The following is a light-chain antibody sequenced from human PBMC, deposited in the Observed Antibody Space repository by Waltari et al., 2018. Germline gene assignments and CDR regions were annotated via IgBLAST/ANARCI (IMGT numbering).Light chain of an antibody. J-gene: IGLJ3*02. V-gene: IGLV2-14*01. CDR2: ESR. CDR1: SRDLGSYDY. CDR3: GSYTTSKIRV. Sequence: QSALTQPAPVSGSPGPSITIPGTGTSRDLGSYDYVPWYQQHPDNPPKLMFSESRNRPAGFSNRFSGSKSGSTASLTISGLQAEDEADYYCGSYTTSKIRVFGGGTKLTVL.